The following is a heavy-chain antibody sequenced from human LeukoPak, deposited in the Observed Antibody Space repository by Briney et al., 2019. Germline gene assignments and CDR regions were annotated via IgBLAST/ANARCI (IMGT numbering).Heavy chain of an antibody. Sequence: SQTLSLTCTVSGGSISSGGYYWSWIRQHPGKGLEWIGYIYYSGSTYYNPSLKSRVTISVDTSKNQFSLKLSSVTAADTAVYYCARGKLLRYFDWLSRTADAFDIWGQGTMVTVSS. V-gene: IGHV4-31*03. CDR1: GGSISSGGYY. D-gene: IGHD3-9*01. CDR2: IYYSGST. CDR3: ARGKLLRYFDWLSRTADAFDI. J-gene: IGHJ3*02.